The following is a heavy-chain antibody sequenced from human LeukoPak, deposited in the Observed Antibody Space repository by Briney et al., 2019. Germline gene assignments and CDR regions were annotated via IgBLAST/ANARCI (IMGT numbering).Heavy chain of an antibody. V-gene: IGHV3-64*01. CDR2: INTNGGTT. CDR3: ARDGVVTNDY. D-gene: IGHD3-3*01. CDR1: GFTFSTFA. J-gene: IGHJ4*02. Sequence: GGSLRLSCAASGFTFSTFAMQWVRQAPEKGLEYVSGINTNGGTTYYANSVKGRFTISRDNPKNTLYLQMGSLRVEDTAVYCCARDGVVTNDYWGQGTLVTVSS.